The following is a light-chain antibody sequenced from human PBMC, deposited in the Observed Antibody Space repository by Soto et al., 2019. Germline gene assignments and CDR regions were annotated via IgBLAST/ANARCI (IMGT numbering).Light chain of an antibody. V-gene: IGKV1-39*01. CDR1: QTIGTN. Sequence: DIQMTQSPSSLYASVGDRVSLTCRASQTIGTNLNWYQQKSGQAPKVLLYGASTWQSEVPSRFSGSGSGTDFTLTINSLQPEDFATYYCQHNFSTPTTFGQGTKVESK. CDR2: GAS. CDR3: QHNFSTPTT. J-gene: IGKJ1*01.